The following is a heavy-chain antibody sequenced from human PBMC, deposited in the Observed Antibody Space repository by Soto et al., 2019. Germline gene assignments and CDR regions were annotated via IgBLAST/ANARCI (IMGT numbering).Heavy chain of an antibody. J-gene: IGHJ4*02. D-gene: IGHD2-21*01. CDR1: GFTFSSYG. Sequence: QVQLVESGGGVVQPGRSLRLSCAASGFTFSSYGMHWVRQAPGKGLEWVAVISYDGSNKYYADSVKGRFTISRDNSKNTLYLQMNSLRAEDTAVYYCARSFYSQPVCSDYWGQGTLVTVSS. CDR3: ARSFYSQPVCSDY. CDR2: ISYDGSNK. V-gene: IGHV3-30*03.